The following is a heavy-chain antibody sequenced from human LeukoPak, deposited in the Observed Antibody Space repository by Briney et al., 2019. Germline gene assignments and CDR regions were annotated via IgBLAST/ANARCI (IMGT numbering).Heavy chain of an antibody. CDR2: ITASGTAM. J-gene: IGHJ4*02. Sequence: GGSLRLSCAASGFTFDDFALNWVRQAPGKGLEWVSHITASGTAMFYADSVKGRFTISRDNAKNSLYLQMNSLRDEDTAVYYCASSGSYRFDYWGQGTLVTVSS. D-gene: IGHD1-26*01. V-gene: IGHV3-48*02. CDR1: GFTFDDFA. CDR3: ASSGSYRFDY.